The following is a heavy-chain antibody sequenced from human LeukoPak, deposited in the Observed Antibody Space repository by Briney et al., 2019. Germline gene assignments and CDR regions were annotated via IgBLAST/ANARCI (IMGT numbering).Heavy chain of an antibody. CDR3: ARDGGTSTPFDH. V-gene: IGHV3-74*01. CDR2: ITNDESST. J-gene: IGHJ4*02. Sequence: GGSLRLSCAASGFPFSNYWIHCVRQAPGKRLVWFSRITNDESSTNYADSVNGRFTISRDNAKSTVYLQMNSLTAEDTAVYYCARDGGTSTPFDHWGQGTLVTVSS. CDR1: GFPFSNYW. D-gene: IGHD2-15*01.